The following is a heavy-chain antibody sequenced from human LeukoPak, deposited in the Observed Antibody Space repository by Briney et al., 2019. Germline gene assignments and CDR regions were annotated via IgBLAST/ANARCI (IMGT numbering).Heavy chain of an antibody. D-gene: IGHD3-22*01. Sequence: GGSLRLSCAASGFTFSTYAMSWVRQAPGKGLEWVSLIGGSDGKTRYADSVKGRLTISRDNSKNTLYLEMNSLRAEDTAVYYCAKDSSSYDWGYMDVWGKGTTVTISS. CDR2: IGGSDGKT. J-gene: IGHJ6*03. CDR3: AKDSSSYDWGYMDV. CDR1: GFTFSTYA. V-gene: IGHV3-23*01.